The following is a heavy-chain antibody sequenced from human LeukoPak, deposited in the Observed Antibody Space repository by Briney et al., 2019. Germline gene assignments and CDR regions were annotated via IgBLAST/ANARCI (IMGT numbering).Heavy chain of an antibody. V-gene: IGHV1-69*13. D-gene: IGHD1-26*01. CDR3: ARGPGGSPAPFGFDY. Sequence: ASVKVSCKASGGTFRSFTINWVRQAPGQGLEWMGGIIPMFGATNYAQKFQGRVTITADESTSTAYMELSSLRSEDTAVYFRARGPGGSPAPFGFDYWGQGTLVTVSS. J-gene: IGHJ4*02. CDR2: IIPMFGAT. CDR1: GGTFRSFT.